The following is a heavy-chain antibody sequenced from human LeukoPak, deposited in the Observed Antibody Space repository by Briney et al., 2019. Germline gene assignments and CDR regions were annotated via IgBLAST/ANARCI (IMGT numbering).Heavy chain of an antibody. J-gene: IGHJ3*02. D-gene: IGHD3-22*01. V-gene: IGHV3-49*03. CDR3: TRDLAYYYDSSGYLTRAFDI. CDR1: GFTFGDYA. CDR2: IRSKAYGGTT. Sequence: GGSLRLSCTASGFTFGDYAMSWFRQAPGKGLEWVGFIRSKAYGGTTEYAASVKGRFTISRDDSKSIAYLQMNSLKTEDTAVYYCTRDLAYYYDSSGYLTRAFDIWGQGTMVTVSS.